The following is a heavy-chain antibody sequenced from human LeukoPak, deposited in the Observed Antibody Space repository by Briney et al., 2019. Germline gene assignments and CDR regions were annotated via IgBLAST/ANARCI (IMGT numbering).Heavy chain of an antibody. Sequence: GGSLRLSCAASGYTFRSHGMHWVRQAPGKGLEWVAFISHDRSNNCHADSVKGRFTISRDNSKNTLYLQMNSLTDEDTAVYYCARDLSGSYMSDYWGQGTLVTVSS. D-gene: IGHD3-10*01. J-gene: IGHJ4*02. CDR1: GYTFRSHG. V-gene: IGHV3-30*19. CDR2: ISHDRSNN. CDR3: ARDLSGSYMSDY.